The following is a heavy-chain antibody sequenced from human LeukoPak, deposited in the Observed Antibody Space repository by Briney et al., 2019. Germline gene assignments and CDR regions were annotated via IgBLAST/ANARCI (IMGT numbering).Heavy chain of an antibody. V-gene: IGHV4-34*01. CDR1: GGSFSGYY. CDR3: ARGRGSSSWYGAYYFDY. Sequence: SETLSLTCAVYGGSFSGYYWSWIRQPPGKGLEWIGEINHSGSTNHNPSLKSRVTISVDTSKNQVPLKLSSVTAADTAVYYCARGRGSSSWYGAYYFDYWGQGTLVTVSS. CDR2: INHSGST. J-gene: IGHJ4*02. D-gene: IGHD6-13*01.